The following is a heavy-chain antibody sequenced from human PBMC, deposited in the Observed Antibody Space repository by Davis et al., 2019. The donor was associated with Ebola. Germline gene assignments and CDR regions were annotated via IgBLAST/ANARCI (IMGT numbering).Heavy chain of an antibody. D-gene: IGHD3-22*01. Sequence: QVSCKASAYTFTSYWIVWVRQMPGKGLEWMGITYPGDSDTRYSPSFLGQVIFSADKSISTAYLQWSSLKASDTATYYCARAPYYYDVSGFYVDYWGQGTLVTVSS. CDR1: AYTFTSYW. J-gene: IGHJ4*02. CDR2: TYPGDSDT. V-gene: IGHV5-51*01. CDR3: ARAPYYYDVSGFYVDY.